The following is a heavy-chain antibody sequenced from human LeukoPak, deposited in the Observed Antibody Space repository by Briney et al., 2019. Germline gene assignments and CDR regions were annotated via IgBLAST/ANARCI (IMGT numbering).Heavy chain of an antibody. V-gene: IGHV3-64*01. CDR2: ISSNGGRT. CDR3: ARAKYYDSSVYYQGFFDY. CDR1: GFTFSSYA. Sequence: PGGSLRLSCSASGFTFSSYAMHWVRQATGKGLEYVSAISSNGGRTYYANSVKGRFTISRDNSKNTLYLQMGSLRAEDMAVYYCARAKYYDSSVYYQGFFDYWGQGTLVTVSS. J-gene: IGHJ4*02. D-gene: IGHD3-22*01.